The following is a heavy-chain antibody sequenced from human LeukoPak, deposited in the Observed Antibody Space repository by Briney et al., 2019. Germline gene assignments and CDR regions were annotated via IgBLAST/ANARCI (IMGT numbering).Heavy chain of an antibody. CDR1: GFTFSNAW. CDR2: IKSKTDGGTT. V-gene: IGHV3-15*01. J-gene: IGHJ4*02. Sequence: KPGGSLRLSCAASGFTFSNAWMSWVRQAPGKGLEWVGRIKSKTDGGTTDYAAPVKGRFAISRDDSKNTLYLQMNSLKTEDTAVYYCTTDQLWLLVGYWGQGTLVTVSS. D-gene: IGHD5-18*01. CDR3: TTDQLWLLVGY.